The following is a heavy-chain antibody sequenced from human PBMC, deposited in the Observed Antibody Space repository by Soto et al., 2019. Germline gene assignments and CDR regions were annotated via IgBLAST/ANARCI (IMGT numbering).Heavy chain of an antibody. CDR3: ARDTAALGYSYGYFGY. CDR1: GGSVSSGSYY. V-gene: IGHV4-61*01. J-gene: IGHJ4*02. CDR2: IYYSGST. Sequence: SETLSLTCTVSGGSVSSGSYYWSWIRQPPGKGLEWIGYIYYSGSTNYNPSLKSRVTISVDTSKNQFSLKLSSVTAADTAVYYCARDTAALGYSYGYFGYWGQGTLVTSPQ. D-gene: IGHD5-18*01.